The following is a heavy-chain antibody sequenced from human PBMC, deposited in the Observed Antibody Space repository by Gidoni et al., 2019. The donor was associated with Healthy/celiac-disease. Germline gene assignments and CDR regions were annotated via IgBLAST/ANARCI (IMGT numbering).Heavy chain of an antibody. V-gene: IGHV4-34*01. CDR3: ARGKTGSSGYKGGRGMDV. CDR1: GGSFSGYY. J-gene: IGHJ6*02. Sequence: QVQLQQWGAGLLKPSETLSLTCAPYGGSFSGYYWSWIRQTPGKGLEWIGEINHSGSTNHNPSLKSRVTISVDTSKNQFSLELSSVTAADTAVYYCARGKTGSSGYKGGRGMDVWGQGTTVTVSS. D-gene: IGHD3-22*01. CDR2: INHSGST.